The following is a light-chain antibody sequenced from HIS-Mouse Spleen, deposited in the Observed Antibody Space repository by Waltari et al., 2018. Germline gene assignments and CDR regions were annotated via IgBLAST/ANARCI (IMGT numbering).Light chain of an antibody. CDR2: EDS. CDR3: YSTDSSGNHRV. CDR1: AWPKKY. V-gene: IGLV3-10*01. Sequence: SYELTPPPSVSVSPGQTARITCSGAAWPKKYAYWYQQKSGQAPVLVIYEDSKRPSGIPERFSGSSSGTMATLTISGAQVEDEADYYCYSTDSSGNHRVFGGGTKLTVL. J-gene: IGLJ2*01.